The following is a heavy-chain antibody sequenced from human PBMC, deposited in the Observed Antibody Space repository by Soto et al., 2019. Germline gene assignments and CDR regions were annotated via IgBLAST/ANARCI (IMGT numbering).Heavy chain of an antibody. D-gene: IGHD6-19*01. CDR2: ISGSGSST. Sequence: EVQLLESGGDLVQPGGSLRLSCVAFGFPFSSYAMNWVRQAPGKGLEGVSTISGSGSSTSYADSVKGRFSISRDKPKTTLFLQMNRLRAADTAVYYCAKGTAAVAGKYFDLWGRGTLVTVSS. CDR1: GFPFSSYA. V-gene: IGHV3-23*01. J-gene: IGHJ2*01. CDR3: AKGTAAVAGKYFDL.